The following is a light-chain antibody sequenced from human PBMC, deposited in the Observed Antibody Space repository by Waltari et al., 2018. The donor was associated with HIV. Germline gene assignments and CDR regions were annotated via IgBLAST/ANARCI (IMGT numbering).Light chain of an antibody. CDR3: QQYIGSPRT. Sequence: EIALTQSPGTLSLSPGERATLSCRAIQTISSTYLAWYQQKPGQAPRPLIYGASSRATGIPDRFSGSGSGTDFTLTISSLEPEDCAVYYCQQYIGSPRTFGQGTKVELK. CDR1: QTISSTY. V-gene: IGKV3-20*01. CDR2: GAS. J-gene: IGKJ1*01.